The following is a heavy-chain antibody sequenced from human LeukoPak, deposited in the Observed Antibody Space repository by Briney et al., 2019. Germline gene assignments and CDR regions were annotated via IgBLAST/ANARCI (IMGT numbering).Heavy chain of an antibody. CDR2: ISPISSII. J-gene: IGHJ4*02. V-gene: IGHV3-48*02. D-gene: IGHD3-3*01. CDR3: ARDALYPYYDFWSGYTY. CDR1: GFTFSSYC. Sequence: GGSLTLSCPASGFTFSSYCMNWVRQAPGKGLEWVSYISPISSIIYSADSVTGRFTLSRDNDKKSLYMQMNRPRDEGTAVYYCARDALYPYYDFWSGYTYWGQGTLVTVSS.